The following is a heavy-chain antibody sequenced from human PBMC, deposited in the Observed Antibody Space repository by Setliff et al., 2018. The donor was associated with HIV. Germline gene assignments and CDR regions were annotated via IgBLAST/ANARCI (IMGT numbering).Heavy chain of an antibody. CDR3: ARRSIVGVTRGFYYYGLDV. CDR2: IYHSGST. J-gene: IGHJ6*02. CDR1: GGSISSGGYS. D-gene: IGHD1-26*01. V-gene: IGHV4-30-2*01. Sequence: SETLSLTCSVSGGSISSGGYSWSWIRQPPGKGLEWIGYIYHSGSTSYNPSLKSRVTISVDRYKNQFYLKLSSVTAADTAVYYYARRSIVGVTRGFYYYGLDVWGQGTTVTVSS.